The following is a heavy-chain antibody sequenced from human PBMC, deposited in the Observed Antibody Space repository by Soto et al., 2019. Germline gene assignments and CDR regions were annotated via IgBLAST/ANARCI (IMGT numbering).Heavy chain of an antibody. CDR3: ARDIAGRCSSTSCYGGVDYYYYMDV. V-gene: IGHV1-3*01. CDR2: INGGNGNT. CDR1: GYTFSSYA. Sequence: ASVKVSCKASGYTFSSYAIHWVRQAPGQGLEWMGWINGGNGNTKYSQKFQGRVTISRDTSASTAYMELSSLRSEDTAVYYCARDIAGRCSSTSCYGGVDYYYYMDVWGKGTTVTVSS. J-gene: IGHJ6*03. D-gene: IGHD2-2*01.